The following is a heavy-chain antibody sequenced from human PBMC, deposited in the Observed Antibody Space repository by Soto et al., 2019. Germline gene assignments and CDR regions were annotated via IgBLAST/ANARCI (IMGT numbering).Heavy chain of an antibody. V-gene: IGHV1-8*01. CDR3: ARGWSYGDYYYGMDV. J-gene: IGHJ6*02. D-gene: IGHD1-26*01. Sequence: ASVKVSFKASGYTFTSYDINWLRQATGQGLEWMGWMNPNSGNTGYAQKFQGRVTMTRNTSISTAYMELSSLRSEDTAVYYCARGWSYGDYYYGMDVWGQGTTVTVSS. CDR2: MNPNSGNT. CDR1: GYTFTSYD.